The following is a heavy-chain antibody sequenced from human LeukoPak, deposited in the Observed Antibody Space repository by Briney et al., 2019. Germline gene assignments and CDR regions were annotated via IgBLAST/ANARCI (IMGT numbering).Heavy chain of an antibody. D-gene: IGHD3-3*01. J-gene: IGHJ3*02. CDR1: GFTFSSYS. CDR3: AKDGPRGLFYAFDI. V-gene: IGHV3-21*01. CDR2: ISSSSSYI. Sequence: PGGSLRLSCAASGFTFSSYSMNWVRQAPGKGLEWVSSISSSSSYIYYADSVKGRFTISRDNAKNSLYLQMNSLRAEDTAVYYCAKDGPRGLFYAFDIWRQGTMVSVSS.